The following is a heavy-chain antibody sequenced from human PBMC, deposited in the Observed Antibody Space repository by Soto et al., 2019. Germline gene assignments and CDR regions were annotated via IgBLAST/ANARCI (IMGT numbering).Heavy chain of an antibody. V-gene: IGHV1-46*01. Sequence: QVQLVQSGAEVKKPGASVKVSCRTSGYTFISYYIHWVRQAPGQGLEWMGLINPTDAYTDYAQKFQRRITXXRXTXKSIVYMELSSLRSEDTAIYYCARDHVDTPMTNFDYWGQGTLVTVSS. J-gene: IGHJ4*02. CDR2: INPTDAYT. CDR1: GYTFISYY. D-gene: IGHD5-18*01. CDR3: ARDHVDTPMTNFDY.